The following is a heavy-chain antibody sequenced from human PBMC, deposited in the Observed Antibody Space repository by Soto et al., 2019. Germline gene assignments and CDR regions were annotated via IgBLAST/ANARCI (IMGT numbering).Heavy chain of an antibody. Sequence: QVQLQESGPGLVKPSQTLSLTCTVSGGSISSGGYFWSWIRQHPGKGLEWIGFIYYSGSTYYNPSLENRLTLAXAXSXXPFSLKLSSVTAADTAVYYCAREGAAPSYCYGMDVWGQGTTVTVSS. CDR1: GGSISSGGYF. D-gene: IGHD6-6*01. V-gene: IGHV4-31*03. J-gene: IGHJ6*02. CDR2: IYYSGST. CDR3: AREGAAPSYCYGMDV.